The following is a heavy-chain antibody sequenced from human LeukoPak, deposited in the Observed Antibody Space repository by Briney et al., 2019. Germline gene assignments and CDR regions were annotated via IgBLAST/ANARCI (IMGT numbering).Heavy chain of an antibody. J-gene: IGHJ4*02. CDR3: ARQVQMATITGPIDY. Sequence: PSETLSLTCAVYGGSFRGYYWSWIRQPPGKGLEWIGEINHSGSTNYNPSLKSRVTISVDTSKNQFSLKLSSVTAADTAVYYCARQVQMATITGPIDYWGQGTLVTVSS. V-gene: IGHV4-34*01. CDR2: INHSGST. D-gene: IGHD5-24*01. CDR1: GGSFRGYY.